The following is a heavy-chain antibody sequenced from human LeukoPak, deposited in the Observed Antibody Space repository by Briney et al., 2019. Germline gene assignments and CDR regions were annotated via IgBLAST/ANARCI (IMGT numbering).Heavy chain of an antibody. J-gene: IGHJ5*02. D-gene: IGHD2-2*02. CDR2: ISWNSGSI. V-gene: IGHV3-9*01. Sequence: PGGSLRLSCAASGFTFGDYAMHWVRQAPGKGPEWVSGISWNSGSIGYADSVKGRFTISRDNAKNSLYLQMNSLRAEDTALYYCAKGYCSSTSCYTAGWFDPWGQGTLVTVSS. CDR1: GFTFGDYA. CDR3: AKGYCSSTSCYTAGWFDP.